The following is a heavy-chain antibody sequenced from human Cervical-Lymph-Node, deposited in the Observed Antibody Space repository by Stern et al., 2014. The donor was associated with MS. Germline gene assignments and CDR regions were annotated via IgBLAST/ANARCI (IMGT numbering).Heavy chain of an antibody. CDR2: IQSNADGGTA. V-gene: IGHV3-15*05. CDR1: GFTFSNAW. Sequence: EVQLVESGGGLVKPGGSLRLSCVASGFTFSNAWMTWIRQVPGKGLEWVGRIQSNADGGTADYAAPVTGRFTISRDDSINTLYLQMNNLRIEDTAVYYCTTDPILFLVATIDYWGQGTQVTVSS. D-gene: IGHD5-12*01. J-gene: IGHJ4*02. CDR3: TTDPILFLVATIDY.